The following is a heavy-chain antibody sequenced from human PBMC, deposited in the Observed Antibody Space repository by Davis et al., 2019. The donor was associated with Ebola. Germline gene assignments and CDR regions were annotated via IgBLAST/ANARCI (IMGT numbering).Heavy chain of an antibody. Sequence: GESLKISCAASGFTFSSYWMSWVRQAPGKGLEWVANIKQDGSEKYYVDSVKGRFTISRDNAKNSLYLQMNSLRIEDTAVYFCTTDRGIAIRPLFDSWGQGTLVTVSS. D-gene: IGHD6-13*01. CDR3: TTDRGIAIRPLFDS. J-gene: IGHJ4*02. CDR1: GFTFSSYW. V-gene: IGHV3-7*03. CDR2: IKQDGSEK.